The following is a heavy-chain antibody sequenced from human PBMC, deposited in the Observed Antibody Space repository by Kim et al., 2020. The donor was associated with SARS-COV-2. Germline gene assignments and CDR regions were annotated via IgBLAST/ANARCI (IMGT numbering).Heavy chain of an antibody. CDR2: IYYSGST. CDR1: GGSISSYY. Sequence: SETLSLTCTVSGGSISSYYWSWIRQPPGKGLEWIGYIYYSGSTNYNPSLKSRVTISVDTSKNQFSLKLSSVTAADTAVYYCARDGRWIDYWGQGTLVTVSS. D-gene: IGHD1-26*01. J-gene: IGHJ4*02. V-gene: IGHV4-59*13. CDR3: ARDGRWIDY.